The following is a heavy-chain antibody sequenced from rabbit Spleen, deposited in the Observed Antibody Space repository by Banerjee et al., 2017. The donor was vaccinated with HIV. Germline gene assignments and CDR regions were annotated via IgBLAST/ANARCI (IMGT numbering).Heavy chain of an antibody. CDR3: ARDGAGGSYFAL. CDR1: GVSFSGSSY. D-gene: IGHD8-1*01. CDR2: IDPVFGIT. V-gene: IGHV1S40*01. Sequence: QSLEESGGDLVKPGASLTLTCTASGVSFSGSSYMCWVRQAPGKGLEWIGYIDPVFGITYYANWVNGRFSISRENAQNTVFLQMTSLTAADTATYFCARDGAGGSYFALWGQGTLVTVS. J-gene: IGHJ4*01.